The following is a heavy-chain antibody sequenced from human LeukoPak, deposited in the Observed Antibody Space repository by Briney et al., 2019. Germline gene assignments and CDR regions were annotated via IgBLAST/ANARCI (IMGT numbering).Heavy chain of an antibody. CDR2: IRYDGSNK. Sequence: GGSLRLSCAASGFTFSSYGMHWVRQAPGKGLEWVAFIRYDGSNKHYADSVKGRFTISRDNAKNSLYLQMNSLRVEDTAVYYCASRIVGTPDYFDYWGQGTLVTVSS. CDR1: GFTFSSYG. CDR3: ASRIVGTPDYFDY. V-gene: IGHV3-30*02. D-gene: IGHD1-26*01. J-gene: IGHJ4*02.